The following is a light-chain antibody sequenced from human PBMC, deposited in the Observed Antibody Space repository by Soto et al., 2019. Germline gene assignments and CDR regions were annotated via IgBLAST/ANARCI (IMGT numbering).Light chain of an antibody. CDR1: QSVSSTS. CDR3: QHYDSSRWT. J-gene: IGKJ1*01. Sequence: EIVLTQSPGTLSLSPGERATLSCRASQSVSSTSLTWYHQKPGQAPRLLIYDASRRATGIPDRFSGSGSGTDFSLTISRLEPEDFAVYYCQHYDSSRWTFGLGTKVEIK. CDR2: DAS. V-gene: IGKV3-20*01.